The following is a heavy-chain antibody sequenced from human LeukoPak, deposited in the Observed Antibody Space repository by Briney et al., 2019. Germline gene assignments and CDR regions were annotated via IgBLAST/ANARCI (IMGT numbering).Heavy chain of an antibody. V-gene: IGHV3-30*03. Sequence: GGSLRLSCAASGFTFSTYWMHWVRQAPGKGLVWVAVISYDGSNKYYADSVKGRFTISRDNSKNTLYRQMNSLRAEDTAVYYCASTRDCSSTSCSENYYGMDVWGQGTTVTVSS. CDR3: ASTRDCSSTSCSENYYGMDV. D-gene: IGHD2-2*01. CDR1: GFTFSTYW. J-gene: IGHJ6*02. CDR2: ISYDGSNK.